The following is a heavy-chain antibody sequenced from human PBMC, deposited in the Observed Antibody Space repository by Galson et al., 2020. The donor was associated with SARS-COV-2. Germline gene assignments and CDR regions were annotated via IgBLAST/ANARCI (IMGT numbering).Heavy chain of an antibody. D-gene: IGHD3-3*01. CDR2: IYHRGST. CDR1: DGSITSYY. Sequence: SETLSLTFTASDGSITSYYWSWTRQPPGKGLEWMGYIYHRGSTNYNPPLKRRVTTSVDTSKNQFSLKLSSVTAADTAVYYCARHGRDPLWGGYHEAWFYPWGKGTLVTVSS. CDR3: ARHGRDPLWGGYHEAWFYP. J-gene: IGHJ5*02. V-gene: IGHV4-59*08.